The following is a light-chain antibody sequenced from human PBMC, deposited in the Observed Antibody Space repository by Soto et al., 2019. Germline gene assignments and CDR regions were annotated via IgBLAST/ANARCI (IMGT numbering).Light chain of an antibody. Sequence: EIVMTQSPATLSVSPGERATLSCRASQSVSSNLAWYQQKPGQAPRLLIYGASTRATGIPARFSGSGSGTEFTLTISSLQSGDLAVYYCQQYNNWPFTVGPGTKVDIK. V-gene: IGKV3-15*01. CDR2: GAS. CDR1: QSVSSN. CDR3: QQYNNWPFT. J-gene: IGKJ3*01.